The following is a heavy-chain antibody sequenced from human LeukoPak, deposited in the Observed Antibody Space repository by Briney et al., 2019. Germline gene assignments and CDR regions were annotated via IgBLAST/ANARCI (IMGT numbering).Heavy chain of an antibody. CDR3: ARVPYSSGLDYFDY. Sequence: ASVKVSCKASGYTFTSYAMNWVRQAPGQGLEWMGWISAYNGNTNYAQKLQGRVTMTTDTSTSTAYMELRSLRSDDTAAYYCARVPYSSGLDYFDYWGQGTLVTVSS. CDR2: ISAYNGNT. V-gene: IGHV1-18*01. J-gene: IGHJ4*02. CDR1: GYTFTSYA. D-gene: IGHD2-15*01.